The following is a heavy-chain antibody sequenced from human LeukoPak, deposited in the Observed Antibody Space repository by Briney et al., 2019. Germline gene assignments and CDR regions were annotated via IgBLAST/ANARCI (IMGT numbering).Heavy chain of an antibody. D-gene: IGHD6-13*01. Sequence: GGSLRLSCAASGFIFSSYWMSWVRQAPGKGLEWVANIKQDGSEKYYVDSVKGRFTISRDNAKNSLYLQMNSLRAEDTDVYYCARDHGIAAAAVYYYYMDVWGKGTTVTVSS. CDR2: IKQDGSEK. V-gene: IGHV3-7*01. CDR1: GFIFSSYW. J-gene: IGHJ6*03. CDR3: ARDHGIAAAAVYYYYMDV.